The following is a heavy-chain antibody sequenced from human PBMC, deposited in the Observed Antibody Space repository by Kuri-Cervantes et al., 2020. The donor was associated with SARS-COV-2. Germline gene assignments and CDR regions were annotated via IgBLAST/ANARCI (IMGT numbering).Heavy chain of an antibody. CDR3: ARDWPDFDY. Sequence: GESLKISCAASGFTFSSYSMNWVRQAPGKGLEWVSSISSSSSYIYYADSVKGRFTISRDNAKNSLYLQMYSLRAEDTAVYYCARDWPDFDYWGQGTLVTVSS. J-gene: IGHJ4*02. V-gene: IGHV3-21*04. CDR1: GFTFSSYS. CDR2: ISSSSSYI.